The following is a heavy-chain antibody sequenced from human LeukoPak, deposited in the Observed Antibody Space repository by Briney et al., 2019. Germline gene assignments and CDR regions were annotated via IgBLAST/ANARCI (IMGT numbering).Heavy chain of an antibody. CDR3: ATYYDSSGYYVSDY. J-gene: IGHJ4*02. Sequence: ASVKVSCKVSGYTLTELSMHWVRQAPGKGLEWMGGFDPEDGETIYAQKFQGRVTMTEDTSTSTAYMELRSLRSDDTAVYYCATYYDSSGYYVSDYWGQGTLVTVSS. D-gene: IGHD3-22*01. V-gene: IGHV1-24*01. CDR1: GYTLTELS. CDR2: FDPEDGET.